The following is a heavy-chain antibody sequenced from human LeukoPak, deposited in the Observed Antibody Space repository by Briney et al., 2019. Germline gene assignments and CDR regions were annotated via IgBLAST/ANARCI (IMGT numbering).Heavy chain of an antibody. J-gene: IGHJ4*02. CDR3: AREVATIENYFDY. V-gene: IGHV4-39*02. Sequence: SETLSLTCTVSGGSISSSSYYWGWIRQPPGKGLEWIGSIYYSGSTYYNPSLKSRVTISVDTSKNQFSLKLSSVTAADTAVYYCAREVATIENYFDYWGQGTLVTVSS. CDR1: GGSISSSSYY. CDR2: IYYSGST. D-gene: IGHD5-12*01.